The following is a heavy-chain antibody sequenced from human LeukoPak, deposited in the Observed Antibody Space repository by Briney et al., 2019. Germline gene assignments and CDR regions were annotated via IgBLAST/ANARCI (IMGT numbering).Heavy chain of an antibody. D-gene: IGHD3-22*01. CDR2: IYYSGTT. CDR1: GGSISSSSYF. J-gene: IGHJ5*02. V-gene: IGHV4-39*01. Sequence: PSETLSLTCTVSGGSISSSSYFWGWLRQPPGKGLEWIGSIYYSGTTYYNPSLKSRVTISVDTSKNQFSLKLSSVTAADTAVYYCARPYYYDSSGYGSSWGQGTLVTVSS. CDR3: ARPYYYDSSGYGSS.